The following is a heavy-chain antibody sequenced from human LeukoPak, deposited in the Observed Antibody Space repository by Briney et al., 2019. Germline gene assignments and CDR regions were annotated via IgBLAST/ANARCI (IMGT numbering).Heavy chain of an antibody. CDR2: ISSISSYI. CDR1: GFPFSSYS. V-gene: IGHV3-21*01. CDR3: ARVNQLLLDY. D-gene: IGHD2-2*01. J-gene: IGHJ4*02. Sequence: GGSLRLSCAASGFPFSSYSMNWVRQAPGKGLEWVSSISSISSYIYYADSVTGRFTISRDKAKNSLYLQMNSLRAQDPAVYYCARVNQLLLDYWGQGTLVTVSS.